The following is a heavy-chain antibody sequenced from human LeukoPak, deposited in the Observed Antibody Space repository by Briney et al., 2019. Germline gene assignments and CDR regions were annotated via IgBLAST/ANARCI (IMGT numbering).Heavy chain of an antibody. D-gene: IGHD1-1*01. CDR3: ARDNDGYAFDI. CDR2: DGSST. V-gene: IGHV3-74*01. Sequence: DGSSTNYADSVKGRFTTSRDNARDTLYLQMNSLRAEDTAVYYCARDNDGYAFDIWGQGTMVTVSS. J-gene: IGHJ3*02.